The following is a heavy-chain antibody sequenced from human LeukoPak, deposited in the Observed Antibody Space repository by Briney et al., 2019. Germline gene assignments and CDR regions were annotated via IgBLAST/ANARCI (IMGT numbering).Heavy chain of an antibody. Sequence: GGSLRLSCAASGFTVSSNYMSWVRQAPGKGLEWVSVIYSGGSTYYADSVKGRFTISRDNSKNTLYLQMNSLRAEDTAVYYCARGMDTVMGGYYYGMDVWGQGTTVTVSS. V-gene: IGHV3-53*01. CDR1: GFTVSSNY. CDR3: ARGMDTVMGGYYYGMDV. CDR2: IYSGGST. J-gene: IGHJ6*02. D-gene: IGHD5-18*01.